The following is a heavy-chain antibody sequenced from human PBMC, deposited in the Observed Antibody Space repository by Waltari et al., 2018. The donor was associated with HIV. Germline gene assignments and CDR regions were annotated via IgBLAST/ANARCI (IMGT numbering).Heavy chain of an antibody. CDR2: MNPNSGNT. D-gene: IGHD1-26*01. CDR1: GYTFTSYD. J-gene: IGHJ4*02. Sequence: QVQLVQSGAEVKKPGASVKVSCKASGYTFTSYDIHWVRQATGQGLEWMGWMNPNSGNTGYAQKFQGRVTMTRNTSISTAYMELSSLRSEDTAVYYCARVGRYSGSYYLGYWGQGTLVTVSS. V-gene: IGHV1-8*01. CDR3: ARVGRYSGSYYLGY.